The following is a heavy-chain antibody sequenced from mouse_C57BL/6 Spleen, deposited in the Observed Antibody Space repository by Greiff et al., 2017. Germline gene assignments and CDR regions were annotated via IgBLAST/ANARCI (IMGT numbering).Heavy chain of an antibody. Sequence: QVQLQQPGAELVKPGPSVKLSCKASGYTFTSYWMHWVKQRPGQGLEWIGMIHPNSGSTNYNEKFKSKATLTVDKSSSTAYMQLSSLTSEDSAVYYCASPNGYYGYFDVWGTGTTGTVSS. D-gene: IGHD2-2*01. CDR1: GYTFTSYW. J-gene: IGHJ1*03. CDR3: ASPNGYYGYFDV. CDR2: IHPNSGST. V-gene: IGHV1-64*01.